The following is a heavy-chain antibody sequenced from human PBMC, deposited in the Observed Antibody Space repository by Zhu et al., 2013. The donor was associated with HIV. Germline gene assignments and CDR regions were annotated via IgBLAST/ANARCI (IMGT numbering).Heavy chain of an antibody. CDR2: IIPIFGSA. CDR3: IRRAFYYDRSWFDP. Sequence: QVQLVQSGAEVRKPGASVKVSCQSSGYVFSGYYLHWVRQAPGQGPEWMGGIIPIFGSANYAQRFQGRVTITADESTRTAYMELSTLRSEDTAVYYCIRRAFYYDRSWFDPWGQGTLVTVSS. V-gene: IGHV1-69*13. D-gene: IGHD3-22*01. J-gene: IGHJ5*02. CDR1: GYVFSGYY.